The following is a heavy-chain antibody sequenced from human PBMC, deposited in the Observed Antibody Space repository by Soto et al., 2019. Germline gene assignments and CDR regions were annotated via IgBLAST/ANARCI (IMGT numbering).Heavy chain of an antibody. V-gene: IGHV3-30*18. D-gene: IGHD5-18*01. CDR3: AKDLEDYNYEYKFDY. CDR2: MSFEGSNE. CDR1: GFAFSNYG. Sequence: PGGSLRLSCVASGFAFSNYGMHWVRQAPGKGLEWVAVMSFEGSNEYYADSVKGRFTVSRDNSKNTLYLQMNSLRAEDTAVYYCAKDLEDYNYEYKFDYWGRGTLVTVSS. J-gene: IGHJ4*02.